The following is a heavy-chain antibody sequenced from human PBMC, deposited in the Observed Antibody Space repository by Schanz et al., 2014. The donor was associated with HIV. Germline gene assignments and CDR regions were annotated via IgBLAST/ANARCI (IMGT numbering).Heavy chain of an antibody. V-gene: IGHV3-30*03. Sequence: QVQLVESGGGVVQPGRSLRLSCAASGFTFSSYGMHWVRQAPGKGLEWVPVISYDGSNKYYADSVKGRFTISRDNSKNTLYLQMNSLRAEDTAVYYCAASERPVVAAPTWGQGTLVTVSS. CDR1: GFTFSSYG. J-gene: IGHJ4*02. CDR3: AASERPVVAAPT. CDR2: ISYDGSNK. D-gene: IGHD2-2*01.